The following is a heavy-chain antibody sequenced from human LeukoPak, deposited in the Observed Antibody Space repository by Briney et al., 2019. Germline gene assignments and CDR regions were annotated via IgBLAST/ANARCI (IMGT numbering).Heavy chain of an antibody. CDR2: INHSGST. J-gene: IGHJ4*02. CDR1: GGSFSGYY. Sequence: SETLSLTCAVYGGSFSGYYWSWIRQPPGKGLEWIGEINHSGSTNYNPSLKSRVTISVDTSKNQFSLKLSSVTAADTAVYYCARADTDDSSAYLDYWGQGSRVTVSS. CDR3: ARADTDDSSAYLDY. V-gene: IGHV4-34*01. D-gene: IGHD3-22*01.